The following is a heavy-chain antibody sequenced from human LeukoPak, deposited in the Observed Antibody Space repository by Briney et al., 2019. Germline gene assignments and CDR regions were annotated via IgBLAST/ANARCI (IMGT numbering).Heavy chain of an antibody. D-gene: IGHD5-12*01. V-gene: IGHV3-74*01. CDR3: AKGGATICDN. Sequence: GGSLRLSCAASGFTFSNYWMHWVRQAPGKGLVWVSRINSNGSSTNYADSVKGRFTISRDNAKDTLHLQMSSLRAEDTALYYCAKGGATICDNWGQGTLVTVSS. CDR2: INSNGSST. J-gene: IGHJ4*02. CDR1: GFTFSNYW.